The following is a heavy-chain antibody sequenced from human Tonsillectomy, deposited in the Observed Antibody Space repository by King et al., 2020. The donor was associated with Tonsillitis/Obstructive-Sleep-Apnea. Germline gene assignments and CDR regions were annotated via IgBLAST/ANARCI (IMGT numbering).Heavy chain of an antibody. V-gene: IGHV3-7*04. D-gene: IGHD2-2*01. J-gene: IGHJ4*02. CDR2: IKEDGSEE. CDR3: ARGVGSH. Sequence: VQLVESGGGLVQPGGSLRLSCAASGFTFSSSWMSWVRQAPGKGLEWVANIKEDGSEEYYIDSVKGRFTISRDNAKNSLYLHMNSLRAEDTAVYYCARGVGSHWGQGTLVTVSS. CDR1: GFTFSSSW.